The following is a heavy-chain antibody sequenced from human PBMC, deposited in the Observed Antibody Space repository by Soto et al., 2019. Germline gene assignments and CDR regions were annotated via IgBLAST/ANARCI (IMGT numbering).Heavy chain of an antibody. D-gene: IGHD2-2*02. J-gene: IGHJ4*02. CDR3: AKDGPEGVLAAAIKGPQVSNPNTRDY. CDR1: GFTFSSYA. CDR2: ISGSGGST. V-gene: IGHV3-23*01. Sequence: GGSLRLSCAASGFTFSSYAMSWVRQAPGKGLEWVSAISGSGGSTYYADSVKGRFTISRDNSKNTLYLQMNSLRAEDTAVYYCAKDGPEGVLAAAIKGPQVSNPNTRDYWGQGTLVTVSS.